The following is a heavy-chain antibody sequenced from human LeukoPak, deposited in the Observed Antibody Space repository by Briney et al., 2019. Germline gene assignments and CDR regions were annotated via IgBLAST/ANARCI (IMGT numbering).Heavy chain of an antibody. Sequence: GGSLRLSCAASGFTFSSYAMSWVRQAPGKGLEWVSSISGSGGTTEDADSVKGRFTISRDNSKNTLHLQMNSLGADDTAVYYCAKGFYGSGLSLSAFDIWGQGTMVTVSS. CDR3: AKGFYGSGLSLSAFDI. D-gene: IGHD3-10*01. J-gene: IGHJ3*02. CDR2: ISGSGGTT. CDR1: GFTFSSYA. V-gene: IGHV3-23*01.